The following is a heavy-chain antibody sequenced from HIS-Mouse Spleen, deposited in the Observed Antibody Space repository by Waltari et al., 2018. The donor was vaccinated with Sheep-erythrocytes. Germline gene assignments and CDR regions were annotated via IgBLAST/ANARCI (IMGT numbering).Heavy chain of an antibody. Sequence: EVQLVESGGGLVKPGGSLRLSCSASGFTFSNAWMSWVRQAPGKGLEWDGRIKSKTEGGTTEYAATVKGRFTISRDDSKNTLYLQMNSLKTEDTAVYYCTTHAQPNNWNYYSYWGQGTLVTVSS. CDR3: TTHAQPNNWNYYSY. CDR2: IKSKTEGGTT. J-gene: IGHJ4*02. D-gene: IGHD1-7*01. CDR1: GFTFSNAW. V-gene: IGHV3-15*01.